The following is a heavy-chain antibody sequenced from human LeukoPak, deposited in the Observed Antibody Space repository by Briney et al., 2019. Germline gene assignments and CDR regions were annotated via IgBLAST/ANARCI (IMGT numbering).Heavy chain of an antibody. J-gene: IGHJ4*02. Sequence: SVKVSCKASGGTFSSYAISWVRQAPGQGLEWMGRIIPIFGTANYAQKFQGRVTITTDESTSTAYMELSSLRSEDTAVYYCARDPYYYDSSGYYRDWGQGTLVTVSS. V-gene: IGHV1-69*05. CDR3: ARDPYYYDSSGYYRD. CDR1: GGTFSSYA. CDR2: IIPIFGTA. D-gene: IGHD3-22*01.